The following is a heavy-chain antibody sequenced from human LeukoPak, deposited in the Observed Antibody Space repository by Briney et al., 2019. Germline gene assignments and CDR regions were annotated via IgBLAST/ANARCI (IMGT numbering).Heavy chain of an antibody. CDR1: GFTFSTYY. J-gene: IGHJ4*02. D-gene: IGHD3-16*01. Sequence: GGSLRLSCAASGFTFSTYYMNWVRQAPGKGPEWVSSISSSSSYIYYADSVRGRITISRDNAKNSLYLQMNSLRAEDTAVYYCANVGGFDYWGQGTLVTVSS. CDR2: ISSSSSYI. V-gene: IGHV3-21*01. CDR3: ANVGGFDY.